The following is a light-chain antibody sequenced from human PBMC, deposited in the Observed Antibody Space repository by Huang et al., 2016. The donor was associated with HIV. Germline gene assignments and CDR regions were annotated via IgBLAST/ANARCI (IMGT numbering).Light chain of an antibody. Sequence: EVVMTQSPATLSVSPGERVTLSCRASQSVSSNLAWYQQKPGQPPRLLIYGTSTRATGIAARFSGSGSGTEFTLTISSLQSEDFAVYYCHQYNNWYPYTFGQGTKLEIK. CDR2: GTS. CDR3: HQYNNWYPYT. V-gene: IGKV3-15*01. CDR1: QSVSSN. J-gene: IGKJ2*01.